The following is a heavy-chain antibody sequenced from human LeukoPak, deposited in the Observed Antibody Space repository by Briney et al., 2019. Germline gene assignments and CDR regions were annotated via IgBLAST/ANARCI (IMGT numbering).Heavy chain of an antibody. Sequence: GRSLRLSCAASGFTFSRFGMHWVRQAPGKGLEWVAVIWYDGSNKYYADSVRGRFTISRDNSKNTLYLEMNSLRAEDTAVYYCARDYYYDSSGYWDYYFDYWGQGTLVSVSS. V-gene: IGHV3-33*01. CDR1: GFTFSRFG. D-gene: IGHD3-22*01. CDR3: ARDYYYDSSGYWDYYFDY. J-gene: IGHJ4*02. CDR2: IWYDGSNK.